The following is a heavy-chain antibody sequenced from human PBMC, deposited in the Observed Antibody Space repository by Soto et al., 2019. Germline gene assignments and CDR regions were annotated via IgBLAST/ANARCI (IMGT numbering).Heavy chain of an antibody. V-gene: IGHV3-7*01. CDR3: ARETFPEYYDILTGYTGTDY. Sequence: GGSLRLSCAASGFTFSSYWMSWVRQAPGKGLEWVANIKQDGSEKYYVDSVKGRFTISRDNAKNSLYLQMNSLRAEDTAVYYCARETFPEYYDILTGYTGTDYWGQGTLVTVSS. CDR1: GFTFSSYW. CDR2: IKQDGSEK. D-gene: IGHD3-9*01. J-gene: IGHJ4*02.